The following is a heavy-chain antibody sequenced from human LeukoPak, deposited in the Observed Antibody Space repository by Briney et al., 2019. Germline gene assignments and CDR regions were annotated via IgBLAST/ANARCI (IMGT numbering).Heavy chain of an antibody. V-gene: IGHV1-69*04. J-gene: IGHJ4*02. CDR3: ARDLITIFGVAFDY. CDR1: GGTFSSYA. Sequence: ASVKVSCKASGGTFSSYAISWVRQAPGRGLEWMGRIIPILGIANYAQKFQGRVTITADKSTSTAYMELSSLRSEDTAVYYCARDLITIFGVAFDYWGQGTLVTVSS. D-gene: IGHD3-3*01. CDR2: IIPILGIA.